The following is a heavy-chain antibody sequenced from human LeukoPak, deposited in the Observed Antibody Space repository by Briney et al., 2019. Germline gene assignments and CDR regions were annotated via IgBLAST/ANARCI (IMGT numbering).Heavy chain of an antibody. CDR2: IIPILGIA. CDR1: GGTFSSYT. J-gene: IGHJ4*02. Sequence: SVKVSCKASGGTFSSYTISWVRQAPGQGLEWMGRIIPILGIANYAQKFQGRVTITADKSTSTAYMELSSLRSEDTAVYYCAREPALDSSRFSAEKEIDYCGQGTLVTVSS. D-gene: IGHD3-22*01. V-gene: IGHV1-69*04. CDR3: AREPALDSSRFSAEKEIDY.